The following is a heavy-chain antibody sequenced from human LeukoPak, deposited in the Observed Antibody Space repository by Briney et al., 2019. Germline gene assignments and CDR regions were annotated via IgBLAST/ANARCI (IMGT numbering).Heavy chain of an antibody. CDR1: GFTFSSYA. CDR3: VSGVVIIKGSDC. CDR2: ISSSDGNT. Sequence: PGGSLRLSCAASGFTFSSYAMSWVRQAPGMGLEWVSTISSSDGNTFYADSVKGRFTISRDNSKNTLYLQMNSLRAEDTAAYYCVSGVVIIKGSDCWGQGTLVTVSS. J-gene: IGHJ4*02. V-gene: IGHV3-23*01. D-gene: IGHD3-3*01.